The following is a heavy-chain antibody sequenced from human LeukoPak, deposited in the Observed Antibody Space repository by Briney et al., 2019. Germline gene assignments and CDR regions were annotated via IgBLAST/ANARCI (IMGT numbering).Heavy chain of an antibody. CDR1: GFTFSSYA. Sequence: PGGSLRLSCAASGFTFSSYAMHWVRQAPGKGLEWVAVISYDGSNKYYADSVKGRFTISRDNSKNTLYLQMNSLRAEDTAVYYCARVQGYCSTTSCYPHYWGQGTLVTVSS. CDR3: ARVQGYCSTTSCYPHY. D-gene: IGHD2-2*01. CDR2: ISYDGSNK. J-gene: IGHJ4*02. V-gene: IGHV3-30-3*01.